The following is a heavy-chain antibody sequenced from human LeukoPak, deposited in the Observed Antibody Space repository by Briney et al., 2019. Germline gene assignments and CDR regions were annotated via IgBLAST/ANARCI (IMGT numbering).Heavy chain of an antibody. Sequence: GGSLRLSCAASGFTFSSYSMNWVRQAPGKGLEWVSSISSSSSYIYYADSVKGRFTISRDNAKNSLYLQMNSLRAEDTAVYYCARASLYGYRSSYGDYWGQGTLVTVSS. CDR2: ISSSSSYI. V-gene: IGHV3-21*01. CDR1: GFTFSSYS. D-gene: IGHD6-13*01. CDR3: ARASLYGYRSSYGDY. J-gene: IGHJ4*02.